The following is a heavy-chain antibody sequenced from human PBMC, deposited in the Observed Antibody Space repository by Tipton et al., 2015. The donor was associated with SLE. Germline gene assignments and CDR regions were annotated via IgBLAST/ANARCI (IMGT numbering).Heavy chain of an antibody. CDR2: INHSGST. CDR1: GGSFSGYY. J-gene: IGHJ2*01. V-gene: IGHV4-34*01. D-gene: IGHD6-13*01. Sequence: GSLRLSCAVYGGSFSGYYWSWIRQPPGKGLEWIGEINHSGSTNYNPSLKSRVTISVDTSKNQFSLKLSSVAAADTAVYYCARGLVSGVYFDLWGRGTLVTVSS. CDR3: ARGLVSGVYFDL.